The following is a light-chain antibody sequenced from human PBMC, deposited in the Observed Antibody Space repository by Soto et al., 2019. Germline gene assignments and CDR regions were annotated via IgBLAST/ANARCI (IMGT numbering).Light chain of an antibody. Sequence: SYELTQPLSVSVALGQTARITCGGNNIGGKNVHWYQLNPGQAPVLVIYRDFNRPSGIPERFSGSNSGNTATLAISGAQAEDDADYYGQVWDSSTVVFGGGTKLTVL. CDR1: NIGGKN. V-gene: IGLV3-9*01. CDR2: RDF. J-gene: IGLJ3*02. CDR3: QVWDSSTVV.